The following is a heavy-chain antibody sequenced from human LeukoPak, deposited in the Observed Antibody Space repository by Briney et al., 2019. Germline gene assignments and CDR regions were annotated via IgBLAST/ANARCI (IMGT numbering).Heavy chain of an antibody. Sequence: GESLKISFKGSGSRFTSYWIGWVRRRPGKGLEWMGMIYPGDSDTRYSPSFQGQVTISADKSTSTASLQWSSLKASDTAMYYCARRLCSGGSCYYFDYWGQGTLVTVSS. CDR2: IYPGDSDT. J-gene: IGHJ4*02. CDR1: GSRFTSYW. V-gene: IGHV5-51*01. CDR3: ARRLCSGGSCYYFDY. D-gene: IGHD2-15*01.